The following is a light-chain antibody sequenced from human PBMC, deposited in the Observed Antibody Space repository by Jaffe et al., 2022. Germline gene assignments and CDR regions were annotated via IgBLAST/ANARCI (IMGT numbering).Light chain of an antibody. J-gene: IGKJ2*01. V-gene: IGKV1-12*01. CDR3: QQAHSFPYT. Sequence: DIQMTQSPSSVSASVGDRVTITCRASQGFSRWLAWYQHKPGKAPKLLIYAASRLQSGVPSRFSGSGSGTDFTLTISSLQPEDFATYYCQQAHSFPYTFGQGTKLEIK. CDR2: AAS. CDR1: QGFSRW.